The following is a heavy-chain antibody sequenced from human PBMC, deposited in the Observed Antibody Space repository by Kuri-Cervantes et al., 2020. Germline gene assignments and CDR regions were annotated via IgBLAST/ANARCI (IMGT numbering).Heavy chain of an antibody. J-gene: IGHJ3*02. Sequence: ASVKVSCKASGYTFTSYGISWVRQAPGQGLEWMGWISAYNGDTNYAQKIQGRVTLTTDTSTSTFYMDLRSLRSDDTALYYCASFTEALGDGFDIWGQGTMVTVSS. CDR3: ASFTEALGDGFDI. D-gene: IGHD1-14*01. CDR1: GYTFTSYG. CDR2: ISAYNGDT. V-gene: IGHV1-18*01.